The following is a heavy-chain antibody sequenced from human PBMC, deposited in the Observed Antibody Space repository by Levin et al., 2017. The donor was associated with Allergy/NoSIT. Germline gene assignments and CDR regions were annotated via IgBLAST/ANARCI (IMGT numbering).Heavy chain of an antibody. CDR1: GFTFSSYA. CDR3: AKVLLRYFDWLSDDAFDI. D-gene: IGHD3-9*01. CDR2: ISGSGGST. J-gene: IGHJ3*02. V-gene: IGHV3-23*01. Sequence: GESLKISCAASGFTFSSYAMSWVRQAPGKGLEWVSAISGSGGSTYYADSVKGRFTISRDNSKNTLYLQMNSLRAEDTAVYYCAKVLLRYFDWLSDDAFDIWGQGTMVTVSS.